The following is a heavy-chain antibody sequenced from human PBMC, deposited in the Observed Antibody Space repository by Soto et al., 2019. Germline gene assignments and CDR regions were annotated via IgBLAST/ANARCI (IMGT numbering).Heavy chain of an antibody. CDR1: GGTFSSYA. Sequence: QVQLVQSGAEVKKPGSSVKVSCKASGGTFSSYAISWVRQAPGQGLEWMGGIIPIFGTANYAQKFQGRVTIPGDESTSTAYMGLSGLRFEDTAVYYCARDGGGPYCSSTSCYGMDVWGQGTTVTVSS. J-gene: IGHJ6*02. D-gene: IGHD2-2*01. CDR2: IIPIFGTA. CDR3: ARDGGGPYCSSTSCYGMDV. V-gene: IGHV1-69*01.